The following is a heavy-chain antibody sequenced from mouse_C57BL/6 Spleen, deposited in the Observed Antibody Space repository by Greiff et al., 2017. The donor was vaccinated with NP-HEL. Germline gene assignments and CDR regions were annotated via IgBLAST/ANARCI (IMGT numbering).Heavy chain of an antibody. D-gene: IGHD2-13*01. CDR1: GYSITSGYY. J-gene: IGHJ2*01. Sequence: EVKLVESGPGLVKPSQSLSLTCSVTGYSITSGYYWNWIRQFPGNKLEWMGYISYDGSNNYNPSLKNRISITRDTSKNQFFLKLNCVTTEDTATYYCTREGGEYSGDSWGKGTTLTVSS. V-gene: IGHV3-6*01. CDR2: ISYDGSN. CDR3: TREGGEYSGDS.